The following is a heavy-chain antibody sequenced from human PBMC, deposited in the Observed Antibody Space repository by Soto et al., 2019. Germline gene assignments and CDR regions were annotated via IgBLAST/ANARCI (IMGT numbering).Heavy chain of an antibody. D-gene: IGHD2-15*01. CDR3: ASCLNSAGSCLRFLR. Sequence: QVQLQESGPGLVKPSETLSLTCTVSGGSMSGYHWTWIRQSPGKELEFIGSVFDSGTTKSNPSLRSRVAISQDASKRQFSLTLTSVTAADTAVYYCASCLNSAGSCLRFLRWGQGTLVTVS. V-gene: IGHV4-59*12. CDR1: GGSMSGYH. CDR2: VFDSGTT. J-gene: IGHJ1*01.